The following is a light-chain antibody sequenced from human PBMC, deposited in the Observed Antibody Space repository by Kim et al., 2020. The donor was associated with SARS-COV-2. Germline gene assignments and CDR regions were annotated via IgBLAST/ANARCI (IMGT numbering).Light chain of an antibody. J-gene: IGKJ4*01. Sequence: DIKMTQSPSSLSASVGDRITITCRASQNIRNYLNWYQHKPGKAPKVLIYGASSLESGVPSRFSGSGSGTDFTLTISSLQPEDFATYYCQQSYITPLTFGGGTKVESK. CDR2: GAS. V-gene: IGKV1-39*01. CDR1: QNIRNY. CDR3: QQSYITPLT.